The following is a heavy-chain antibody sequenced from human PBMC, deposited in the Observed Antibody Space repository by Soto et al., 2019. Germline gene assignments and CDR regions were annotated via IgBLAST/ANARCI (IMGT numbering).Heavy chain of an antibody. CDR1: GGTFSSYA. V-gene: IGHV1-69*01. CDR2: IIPIFGTA. Sequence: QVQLVQSGAEVKKPGSSVKVSCKASGGTFSSYAISWVRQAPGQGLEWMGGIIPIFGTANYAQKFQGRVTITADESTSTAYMELSSLRSEDTAVYYCARESDYYGSGSYYRGGHYCYGMDVWGQGTTVTVSS. D-gene: IGHD3-10*01. CDR3: ARESDYYGSGSYYRGGHYCYGMDV. J-gene: IGHJ6*02.